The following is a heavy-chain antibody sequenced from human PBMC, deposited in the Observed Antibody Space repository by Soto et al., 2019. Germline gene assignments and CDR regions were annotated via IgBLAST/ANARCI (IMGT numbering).Heavy chain of an antibody. CDR1: GGAISDYH. V-gene: IGHV4-59*01. CDR3: ARAAKDFFDFWSGTTHYGIDV. CDR2: IYNGGSA. J-gene: IGHJ6*02. D-gene: IGHD3-3*01. Sequence: SETLSLTCTVSGGAISDYHWSWIRQPPGKALQLIGYIYNGGSANYNPSLKSRATISLDTFKNQFSLTLGSVTAADTAVYYCARAAKDFFDFWSGTTHYGIDVWGQGTTATVSS.